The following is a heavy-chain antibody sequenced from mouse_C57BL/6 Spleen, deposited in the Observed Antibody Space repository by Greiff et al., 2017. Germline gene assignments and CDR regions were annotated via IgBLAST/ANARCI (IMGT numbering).Heavy chain of an antibody. CDR3: ARYYYGSSPFAY. Sequence: QVQLQQPGAELVKPGASVKMSCKASGYTFTSYWITWVKQRPGQGLEWIGDIYPGSGSTNYNEKLKSKATLTVDTSSSTAYMQLSSLTSEDSAVYYCARYYYGSSPFAYWGQGTLVTVSA. CDR2: IYPGSGST. D-gene: IGHD1-1*01. V-gene: IGHV1-55*01. CDR1: GYTFTSYW. J-gene: IGHJ3*01.